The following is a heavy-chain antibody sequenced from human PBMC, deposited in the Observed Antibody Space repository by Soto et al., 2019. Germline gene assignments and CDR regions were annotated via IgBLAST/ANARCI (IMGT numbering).Heavy chain of an antibody. CDR1: GCSISSGGYS. CDR2: IYHSGST. V-gene: IGHV4-30-2*01. CDR3: ARVPDR. Sequence: SVKLSLTCTVNGCSISSGGYSGTWIRQPPGKGLEWIGYIYHSGSTYYNPSLKSRVTISVDRSKNQFSLKLSSVTAADTAVYYCARVPDRWGEGTLVTVS. D-gene: IGHD2-2*01. J-gene: IGHJ5*02.